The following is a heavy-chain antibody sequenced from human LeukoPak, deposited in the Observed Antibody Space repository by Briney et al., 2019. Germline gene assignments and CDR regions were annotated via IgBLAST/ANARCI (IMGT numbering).Heavy chain of an antibody. V-gene: IGHV3-30-3*01. D-gene: IGHD3-10*01. CDR2: ISYDGSNK. J-gene: IGHJ4*02. Sequence: GGSLRLSCAASGFTFSSYAMHWVRQAPGKGLEWVAVISYDGSNKYYADSVKGRFTISRDNSKNTVYLQMNSLRADDTALYYCARVLTLWFGALDYWGQGRMVSV. CDR1: GFTFSSYA. CDR3: ARVLTLWFGALDY.